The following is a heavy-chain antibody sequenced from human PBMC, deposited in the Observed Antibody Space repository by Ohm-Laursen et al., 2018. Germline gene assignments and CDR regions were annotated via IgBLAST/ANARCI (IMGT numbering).Heavy chain of an antibody. CDR2: IYYSGST. Sequence: GTLSLTCTVSGGSVSSGSYYWSWIRQPPGKGLEWIGYIYYSGSTNYNPSLKSRVTISVDTSKNQFSLKLSSVTAADTAVYYCASVDWGGYYYYGMDVWGQGTTVTVSS. V-gene: IGHV4-61*01. J-gene: IGHJ6*02. CDR1: GGSVSSGSYY. CDR3: ASVDWGGYYYYGMDV. D-gene: IGHD3/OR15-3a*01.